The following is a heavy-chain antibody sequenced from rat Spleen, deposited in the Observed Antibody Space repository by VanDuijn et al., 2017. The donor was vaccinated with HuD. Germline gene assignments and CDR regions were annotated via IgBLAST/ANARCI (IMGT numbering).Heavy chain of an antibody. V-gene: IGHV5-25*01. CDR2: ISSGGGRT. D-gene: IGHD1-10*01. CDR3: ARMDTGTTTYYFDY. CDR1: GFTFSDYY. J-gene: IGHJ2*01. Sequence: EVRLVESGGGLVQPGRSLKVSCAASGFTFSDYYMAWVRQAPKKGLEWVASISSGGGRTYYRDSVKGRVTVSRDNAKSTLYLQMDSLRSEDTATYYCARMDTGTTTYYFDYWGQGVMVTVSS.